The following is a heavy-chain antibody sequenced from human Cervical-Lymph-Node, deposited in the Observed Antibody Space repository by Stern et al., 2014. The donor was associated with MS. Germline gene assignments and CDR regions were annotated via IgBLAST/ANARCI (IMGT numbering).Heavy chain of an antibody. D-gene: IGHD3-22*01. CDR2: IWYDGSNK. CDR1: GFTFSSYG. V-gene: IGHV3-33*01. Sequence: VQLVQSGGGVVQPGRSLRLSCAASGFTFSSYGMHWVRQAPGKGLEWGAVIWYDGSNKYYADSVKGRFTISRDNSKNTLYLQMNSLRAEDTAVYYCASGAYYDSSGYYSSFDYWGQGTLVTVSS. J-gene: IGHJ4*02. CDR3: ASGAYYDSSGYYSSFDY.